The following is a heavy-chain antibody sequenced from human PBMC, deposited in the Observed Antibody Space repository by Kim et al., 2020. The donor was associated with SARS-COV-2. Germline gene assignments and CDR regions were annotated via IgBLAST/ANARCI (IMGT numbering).Heavy chain of an antibody. CDR3: ARGRDYLDY. Sequence: GNTNYAQKLQGRVTMTTDTSTSTAYMELRSLRSDDTAVYYCARGRDYLDYWGQGTLVTVSS. J-gene: IGHJ4*02. CDR2: GNT. V-gene: IGHV1-18*01.